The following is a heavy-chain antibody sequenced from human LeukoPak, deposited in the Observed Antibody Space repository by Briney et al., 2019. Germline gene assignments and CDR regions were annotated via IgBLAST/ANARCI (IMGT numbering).Heavy chain of an antibody. CDR1: GFTFSSYA. CDR2: ISGSGGSI. J-gene: IGHJ4*02. CDR3: AKSDYGDYNYSDY. V-gene: IGHV3-23*01. Sequence: AGSLTLSSAASGFTFSSYAMSRLRQAPGKGLEWVSAISGSGGSIYYADSVKGRFTISRDNSKNTLYLQKNSLRAEDTAVYYCAKSDYGDYNYSDYWGQGTLVTVSS. D-gene: IGHD4-17*01.